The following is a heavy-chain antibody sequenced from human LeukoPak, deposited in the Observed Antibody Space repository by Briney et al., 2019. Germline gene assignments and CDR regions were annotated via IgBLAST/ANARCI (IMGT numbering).Heavy chain of an antibody. CDR1: GFTFSSFS. CDR2: ITGSSSSST. J-gene: IGHJ4*02. V-gene: IGHV3-48*04. Sequence: GGSLRLSCAASGFTFSSFSMNWVRQAPGKGLEWISYITGSSSSSTYYAGSVKGRFTISRDNAKNSLYLQMNSLRAEDTAVYYCARVIGSYGDSAYWGQETLVTVSS. CDR3: ARVIGSYGDSAY. D-gene: IGHD4-17*01.